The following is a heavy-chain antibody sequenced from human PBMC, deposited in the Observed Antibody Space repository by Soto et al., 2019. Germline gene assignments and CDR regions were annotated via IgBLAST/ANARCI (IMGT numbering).Heavy chain of an antibody. CDR1: GFTFSSYA. D-gene: IGHD1-20*01. CDR2: ISGSGGST. V-gene: IGHV3-23*01. CDR3: AIDPLNFVYRGY. Sequence: GGSLRLSCAASGFTFSSYAMSWVRQAPGKGLEWVSAISGSGGSTYYADSVKGRFTISRDNSKNTLYLQMNSLRAEDTAVYYCAIDPLNFVYRGYWGQGTLVTVSS. J-gene: IGHJ4*02.